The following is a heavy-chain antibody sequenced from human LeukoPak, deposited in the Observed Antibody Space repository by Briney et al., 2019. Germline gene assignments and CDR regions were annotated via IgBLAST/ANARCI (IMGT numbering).Heavy chain of an antibody. CDR1: GYTFTGYY. J-gene: IGHJ4*02. V-gene: IGHV1-2*02. CDR3: AREEHGGNSSIDY. CDR2: INPNSGGT. Sequence: ASVKVSCKASGYTFTGYYMHWVRQAPGQGLEWMGWINPNSGGTNYAQKFRGRVTMTRDTSISTAYMELSRLRSDDTAVYYCAREEHGGNSSIDYWGQGTLVTVSS. D-gene: IGHD4-23*01.